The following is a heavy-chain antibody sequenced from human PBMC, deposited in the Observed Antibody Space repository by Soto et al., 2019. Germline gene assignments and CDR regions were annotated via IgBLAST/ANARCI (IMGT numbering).Heavy chain of an antibody. Sequence: GGSLRLSCAASGFTFSSYSMNWVRQAPGKGLEWVSYISSSSSTIYYADSVKGRFTISRDNAKNSLYLQMNSLRDEDTAVYYCARDKMVRGDHWFDPWGQGTLVTVSS. V-gene: IGHV3-48*02. D-gene: IGHD3-10*01. CDR2: ISSSSSTI. CDR1: GFTFSSYS. J-gene: IGHJ5*02. CDR3: ARDKMVRGDHWFDP.